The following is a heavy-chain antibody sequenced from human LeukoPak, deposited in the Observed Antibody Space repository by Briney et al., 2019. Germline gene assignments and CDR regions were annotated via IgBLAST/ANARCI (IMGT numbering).Heavy chain of an antibody. CDR2: ISYDGSNK. CDR3: AIEVVGHVDTAVVLDY. CDR1: GFTFSSLA. V-gene: IGHV3-30-3*01. J-gene: IGHJ4*02. D-gene: IGHD5-18*01. Sequence: PGGSLRLSCAPSGFTFSSLAMLCVRQAPGKGLEWVAVISYDGSNKNYADSVKGRFTISRDNSKNTLYLQMNSVRAEDTAVYYCAIEVVGHVDTAVVLDYWGQGTLVTVSS.